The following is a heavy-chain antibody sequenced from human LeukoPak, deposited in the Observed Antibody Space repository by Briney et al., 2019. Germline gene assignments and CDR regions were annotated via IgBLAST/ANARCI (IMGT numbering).Heavy chain of an antibody. CDR3: ARTKAWFGELLDHYYYYYYMDV. CDR2: IKQDGSEK. V-gene: IGHV3-7*01. CDR1: GFTFSSYW. Sequence: GGSLRLSCAASGFTFSSYWMSWVRQAPGKGLEWVANIKQDGSEKYYVDSVKGRFTISRDNAKNSLYLQMNSLRAEDTAVYYCARTKAWFGELLDHYYYYYYMDVWGKGTTVTISS. D-gene: IGHD3-10*01. J-gene: IGHJ6*03.